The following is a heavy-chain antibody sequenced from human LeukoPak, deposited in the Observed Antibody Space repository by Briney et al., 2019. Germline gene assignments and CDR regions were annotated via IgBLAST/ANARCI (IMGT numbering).Heavy chain of an antibody. J-gene: IGHJ5*02. CDR2: INHSGST. CDR3: ARGRGGYRVADWFDP. D-gene: IGHD5-18*01. Sequence: PSETLSLTCAVYGGSFSGYYWSWIRQPPGKGLEWIGEINHSGSTNYNPSLKSRVTISVDTSKNQFSLKLSSVTAADTAVYYCARGRGGYRVADWFDPWGQGTLVTVSS. V-gene: IGHV4-34*01. CDR1: GGSFSGYY.